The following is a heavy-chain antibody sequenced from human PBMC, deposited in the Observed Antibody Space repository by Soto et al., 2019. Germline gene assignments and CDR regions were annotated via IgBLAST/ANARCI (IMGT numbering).Heavy chain of an antibody. CDR2: ISYDGSNK. J-gene: IGHJ3*02. V-gene: IGHV3-30-3*01. Sequence: GGSLRLSCAASGFTFSSYAMHWVRQAPGKGLEWVAVISYDGSNKYYADSVKGRFTISRDNSKNTLYLQMNSLRAEDTAVYYCARGIRRLLWFGEFAFDIWGQGTMVTVSS. CDR3: ARGIRRLLWFGEFAFDI. D-gene: IGHD3-10*01. CDR1: GFTFSSYA.